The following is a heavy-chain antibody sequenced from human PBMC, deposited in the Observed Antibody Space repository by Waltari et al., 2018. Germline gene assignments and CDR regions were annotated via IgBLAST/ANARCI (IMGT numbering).Heavy chain of an antibody. CDR3: ATSSSGWYQDASDV. D-gene: IGHD6-19*01. Sequence: QVQLVQSGAEVKKPGSSVRVSCKASGGDLSSYSIRWVRQAPGQGLEWMGGMIPMFGAPNYAQKFQGRITITTDESTRTDYMELSSLRSDDTAVYFCATSSSGWYQDASDVWGHGTLVTV. CDR2: MIPMFGAP. CDR1: GGDLSSYS. V-gene: IGHV1-69*05. J-gene: IGHJ3*01.